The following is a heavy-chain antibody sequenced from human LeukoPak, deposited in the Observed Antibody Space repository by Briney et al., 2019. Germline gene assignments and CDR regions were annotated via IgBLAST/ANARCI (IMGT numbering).Heavy chain of an antibody. V-gene: IGHV3-30-3*01. J-gene: IGHJ6*02. CDR1: GFTFSSYA. CDR3: ARPLQRYYYYGMDV. D-gene: IGHD4-11*01. Sequence: GGSLRLSCAASGFTFSSYAMHWVRQAPGKGLEWVAVISYDGSNKYYADSVKGRFTISRDNSKNTLYLQTNSLRAEDTAVYYCARPLQRYYYYGMDVWGQGTTVTVSS. CDR2: ISYDGSNK.